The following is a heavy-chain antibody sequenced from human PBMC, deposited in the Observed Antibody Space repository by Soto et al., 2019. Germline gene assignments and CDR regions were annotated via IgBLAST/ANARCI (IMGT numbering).Heavy chain of an antibody. CDR3: AAFDPGPVGFDP. J-gene: IGHJ5*02. Sequence: GASVKVSCKASGFTFSSSAVQWVRQARGQRLEWIGKIVVGSGNTNYAQKFQERVTITRDMSTSTAYMELSSLRSEDTAFYYCAAFDPGPVGFDPWGQGTLVTVSS. D-gene: IGHD3-9*01. CDR2: IVVGSGNT. V-gene: IGHV1-58*01. CDR1: GFTFSSSA.